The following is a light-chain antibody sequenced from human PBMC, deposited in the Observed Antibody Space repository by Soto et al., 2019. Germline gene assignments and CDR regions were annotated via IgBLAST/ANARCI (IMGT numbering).Light chain of an antibody. CDR2: LGS. Sequence: DIVMTQSPLSLPVTPGEPASISCRSSQSLLNSDGYNYLDWYLQKPGQSPQLLIYLGSYRASGVPDRFSGSGSGTDFTLKISRVEAEDVGVYFCMQGIQTPPSFDQGTRVEIK. J-gene: IGKJ1*01. CDR1: QSLLNSDGYNY. V-gene: IGKV2-28*01. CDR3: MQGIQTPPS.